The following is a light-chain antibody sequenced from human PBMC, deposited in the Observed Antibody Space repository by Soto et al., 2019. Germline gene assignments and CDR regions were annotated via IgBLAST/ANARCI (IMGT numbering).Light chain of an antibody. V-gene: IGKV1-39*01. J-gene: IGKJ5*01. Sequence: IPMTQSPSSLSASVGDRVTITCRASQTISSHLNWYQQKPGIAPKLLIYSASSLQSGVPSRFSGSGSGTDFTLTISTLQPEDFATYYCQQYYSTPITFGQGTRLEIK. CDR1: QTISSH. CDR3: QQYYSTPIT. CDR2: SAS.